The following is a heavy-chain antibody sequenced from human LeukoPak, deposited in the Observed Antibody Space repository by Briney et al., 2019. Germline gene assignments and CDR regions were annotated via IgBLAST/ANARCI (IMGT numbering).Heavy chain of an antibody. CDR2: INTDGTST. CDR3: ARDASLYYVDH. J-gene: IGHJ4*02. V-gene: IGHV3-74*01. Sequence: GGSLRLSCAVSGFPFSSYWMDWVRQAPGKGPVWVSRINTDGTSTDYADSVKGRFSISRDNAKNTLYLQMNSLTAEDTAIYYCARDASLYYVDHWGQGTLVTVSS. CDR1: GFPFSSYW.